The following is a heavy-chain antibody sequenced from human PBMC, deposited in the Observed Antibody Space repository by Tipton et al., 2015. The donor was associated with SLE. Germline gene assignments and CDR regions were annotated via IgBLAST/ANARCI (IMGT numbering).Heavy chain of an antibody. CDR3: AKDRHIVTTTASGMDV. J-gene: IGHJ6*02. D-gene: IGHD5-12*01. V-gene: IGHV3-30*18. CDR1: GFTFSNYA. Sequence: LRLSCVASGFTFSNYAMHWVRQAPGKGLEWVAVIWYDGGNKYYADSVKGRFTISRDNSIETVYLQMNSLTTEDTAVYYCAKDRHIVTTTASGMDVWGQGTTVTVSS. CDR2: IWYDGGNK.